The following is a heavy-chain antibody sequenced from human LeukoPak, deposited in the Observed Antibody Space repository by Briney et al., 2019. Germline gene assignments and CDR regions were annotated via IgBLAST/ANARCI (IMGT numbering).Heavy chain of an antibody. CDR3: AKGPAYTAMVTFPDY. CDR1: GFTFSYYA. CDR2: ISGTGTII. Sequence: GGSLRLSCAASGFTFSYYAINWVRQAPGKGLEWVSTISGTGTIIYQADSVKGRFTISRDNSKNTLYLHMNSLRAEDTAIYYCAKGPAYTAMVTFPDYWGQGTLVTVSS. D-gene: IGHD5-18*01. J-gene: IGHJ4*02. V-gene: IGHV3-23*01.